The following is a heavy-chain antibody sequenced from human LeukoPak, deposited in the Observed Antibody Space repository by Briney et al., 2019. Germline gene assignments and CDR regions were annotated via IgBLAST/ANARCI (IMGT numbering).Heavy chain of an antibody. Sequence: GGSLRLSCAASGFTFSSFWMHWVRQAPGKGLVWVSRINSDGSSTSYADSVKGRFTISRDNAKNTLYLQMNSLRAEDTAVYYCARVLRYFDWLPFDYWGQGTLVTVSS. CDR3: ARVLRYFDWLPFDY. V-gene: IGHV3-74*01. J-gene: IGHJ4*02. D-gene: IGHD3-9*01. CDR1: GFTFSSFW. CDR2: INSDGSST.